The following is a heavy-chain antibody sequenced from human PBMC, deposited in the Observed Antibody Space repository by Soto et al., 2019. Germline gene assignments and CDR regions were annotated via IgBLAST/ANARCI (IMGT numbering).Heavy chain of an antibody. CDR2: ISSRSDI. CDR1: GFTFSTYS. J-gene: IGHJ6*02. D-gene: IGHD2-2*02. V-gene: IGHV3-21*01. Sequence: GGSLRLSCVGSGFTFSTYSINWVRQAPGKGLEWVSSISSRSDIYYADSVKGRFTTSRDNAKNSVSLQMNSLRAEDTAVYYCAREYTAWPLAYGLDVWGQGTTVTVSS. CDR3: AREYTAWPLAYGLDV.